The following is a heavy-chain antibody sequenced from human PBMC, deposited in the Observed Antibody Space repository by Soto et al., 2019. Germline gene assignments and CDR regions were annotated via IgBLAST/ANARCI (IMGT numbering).Heavy chain of an antibody. CDR2: VHPSGST. CDR3: ARATFIRKGYYDATDYYYFDY. J-gene: IGHJ4*02. V-gene: IGHV4-34*01. Sequence: SETLSLTCAVFSASLGDHYWAWIRQSPDKVLEWIGEVHPSGSTDYNPSLKSRLTLSLDTSKNQFSLKVASVTAADTAVYYCARATFIRKGYYDATDYYYFDYWGQGTLVNVSS. D-gene: IGHD3-22*01. CDR1: SASLGDHY.